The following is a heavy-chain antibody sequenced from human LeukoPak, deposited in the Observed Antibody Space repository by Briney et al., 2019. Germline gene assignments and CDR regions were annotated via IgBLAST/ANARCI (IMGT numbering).Heavy chain of an antibody. CDR2: IKQDGSEK. V-gene: IGHV3-7*01. J-gene: IGHJ6*03. CDR1: GFTFSSYW. Sequence: QSGGSLRLSCAASGFTFSSYWMSWVRQAPGKGLEWVANIKQDGSEKYYVDSVKGRFTISRDNAKNSLYLQMNSLRAEDTAVYYCARDGGVHYDFWSGYYTGDYYYYYMDVWGEGTTVTVSS. CDR3: ARDGGVHYDFWSGYYTGDYYYYYMDV. D-gene: IGHD3-3*01.